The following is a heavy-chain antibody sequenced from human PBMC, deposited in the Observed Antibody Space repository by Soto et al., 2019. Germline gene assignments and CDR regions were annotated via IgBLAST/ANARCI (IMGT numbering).Heavy chain of an antibody. J-gene: IGHJ6*02. CDR3: ARADIVVVVAKRSNYYYYGMDV. CDR1: GGSISSGGYY. D-gene: IGHD2-15*01. CDR2: IYYSGST. V-gene: IGHV4-31*03. Sequence: SETLSLTCTVSGGSISSGGYYWSWIRQHPGKGLEWIGYIYYSGSTYYNPSLKSRVTISVDTSKNQFSLKLSSVTAADTAVYYCARADIVVVVAKRSNYYYYGMDVWGQGTTVTVSS.